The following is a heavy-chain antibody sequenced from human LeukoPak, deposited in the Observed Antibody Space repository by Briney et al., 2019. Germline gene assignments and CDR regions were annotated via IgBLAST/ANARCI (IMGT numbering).Heavy chain of an antibody. CDR2: ISGSGGST. V-gene: IGHV3-23*01. CDR3: AKTRGYSYGYSWFDP. Sequence: PGGSLRLSCAASGFTFSSYGMSWVRQAPGKGLEWVSAISGSGGSTYYADSVKGRFTISRDNSKNTLYLQMNSLRAEDTAVYYCAKTRGYSYGYSWFDPWGQGTLVTVSS. D-gene: IGHD5-18*01. J-gene: IGHJ5*02. CDR1: GFTFSSYG.